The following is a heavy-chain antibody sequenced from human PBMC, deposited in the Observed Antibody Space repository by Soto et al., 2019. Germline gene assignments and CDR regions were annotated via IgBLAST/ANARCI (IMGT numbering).Heavy chain of an antibody. CDR2: VENSGST. CDR3: ARERGDSHWIDP. D-gene: IGHD2-21*01. J-gene: IGHJ5*02. Sequence: PSETLSLTCSVSGGSVSSESYYWSWIRQTPGKGLEWIGNVENSGSTEYNPSLKSRVTISVDTSKNQFSLKLSSVTGADTAVYYCARERGDSHWIDPWGQGTLVTVSS. V-gene: IGHV4-61*01. CDR1: GGSVSSESYY.